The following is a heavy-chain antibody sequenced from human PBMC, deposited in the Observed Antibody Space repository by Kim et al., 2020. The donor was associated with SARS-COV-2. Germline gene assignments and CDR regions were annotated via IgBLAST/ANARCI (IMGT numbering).Heavy chain of an antibody. V-gene: IGHV1-69*01. D-gene: IGHD1-26*01. J-gene: IGHJ4*02. CDR3: ASAVYSGSSPGY. Sequence: NYAPKFQGRGTITADESTSTAYMELSSLRSEDTAVYYCASAVYSGSSPGYWGQGTLVTVSS.